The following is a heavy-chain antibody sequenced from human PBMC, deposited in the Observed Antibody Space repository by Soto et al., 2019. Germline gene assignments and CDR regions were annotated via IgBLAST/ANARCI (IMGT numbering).Heavy chain of an antibody. D-gene: IGHD3-3*01. V-gene: IGHV4-34*02. CDR2: VNHIGST. J-gene: IGHJ4*02. CDR3: ARATAPVLRSLEWSTIIPLYFDL. Sequence: QVQLQQWGAGLLKPSETLSLTCAVYGGSFSAYYWSWIRQPRGKGLEWIGEVNHIGSTNSNPSLKSRVSISLDTSKNQFSPKLSSVPAADTAVYYCARATAPVLRSLEWSTIIPLYFDLWGQGTLITFSS. CDR1: GGSFSAYY.